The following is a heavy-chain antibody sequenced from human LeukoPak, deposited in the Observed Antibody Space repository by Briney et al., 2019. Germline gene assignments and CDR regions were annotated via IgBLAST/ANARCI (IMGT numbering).Heavy chain of an antibody. J-gene: IGHJ4*02. CDR1: GGSVSSGSYH. CDR2: IYYSGST. V-gene: IGHV4-61*01. Sequence: SETLSLTCTVSGGSVSSGSYHWSWIRQPPGKGLEWIGYIYYSGSTNYNPSLKSRVTISVDTSKNQFSLKLSSVTAADTAVYYCARFPYYDFWSGSRYFDYWGQGTLVTVSS. D-gene: IGHD3-3*01. CDR3: ARFPYYDFWSGSRYFDY.